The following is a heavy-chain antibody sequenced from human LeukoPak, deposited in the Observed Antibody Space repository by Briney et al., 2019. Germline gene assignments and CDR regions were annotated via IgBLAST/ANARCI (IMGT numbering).Heavy chain of an antibody. V-gene: IGHV4-34*01. Sequence: SETLSLTCAVYGGSFSGYYWSRIRQPPGKGLEWIGEINHSGSTNYNPSLKSRVTISVDTSKNQFSLKLSSVTAADTAAYYCARVATDCSGGSCSSHFDYWGQGTLVTVSS. CDR2: INHSGST. CDR1: GGSFSGYY. D-gene: IGHD2-15*01. CDR3: ARVATDCSGGSCSSHFDY. J-gene: IGHJ4*02.